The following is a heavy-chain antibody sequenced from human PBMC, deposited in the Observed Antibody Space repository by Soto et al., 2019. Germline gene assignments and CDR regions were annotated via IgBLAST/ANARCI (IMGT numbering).Heavy chain of an antibody. Sequence: SETLSLTYAVYGGSFSGYYWSWIRQPPGKGLEWIGEINHSGSTNYNPSLKSRVTISVDTSKNQFSLKLSSVTAADTAVYYCARVISIAARPFDYWGQGTLVTVSS. CDR2: INHSGST. CDR1: GGSFSGYY. J-gene: IGHJ4*02. D-gene: IGHD6-6*01. V-gene: IGHV4-34*01. CDR3: ARVISIAARPFDY.